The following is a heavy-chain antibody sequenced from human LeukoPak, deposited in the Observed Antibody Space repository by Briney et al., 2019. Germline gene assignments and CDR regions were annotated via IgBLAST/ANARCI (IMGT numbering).Heavy chain of an antibody. CDR3: AREKGYMVRGKLGY. J-gene: IGHJ4*02. CDR2: IYHSGST. V-gene: IGHV4-38-2*02. D-gene: IGHD3-10*01. Sequence: SETLSLTCTVSGYSISSGYYWGWIRQPPGKGLEGIGSIYHSGSTYYNPSLKSRVTISVDTSKNQFSLKLSSVTAADTAVYYCAREKGYMVRGKLGYWGQGTLVTVSS. CDR1: GYSISSGYY.